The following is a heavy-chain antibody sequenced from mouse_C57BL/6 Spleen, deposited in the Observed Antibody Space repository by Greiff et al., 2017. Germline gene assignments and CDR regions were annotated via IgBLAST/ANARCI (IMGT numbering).Heavy chain of an antibody. D-gene: IGHD2-4*01. J-gene: IGHJ3*01. V-gene: IGHV1-15*01. CDR1: GYTFTDYE. CDR3: TTMITAPFAY. Sequence: QVQLQQSGAELVRPGASVTLSCKASGYTFTDYEMHWVKQTPVHGLEWIGAIDPEAGGTAYNQKFKGKAILTADKSSSTAYMGLLSLTSEDSAVYYCTTMITAPFAYWGQGTLVTVSA. CDR2: IDPEAGGT.